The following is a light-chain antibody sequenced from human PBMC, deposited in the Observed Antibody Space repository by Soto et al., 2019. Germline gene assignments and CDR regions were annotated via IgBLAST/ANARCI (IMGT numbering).Light chain of an antibody. CDR2: GAS. CDR1: QSVSSN. CDR3: QKYNNWPPIT. J-gene: IGKJ5*01. V-gene: IGKV3-15*01. Sequence: EIVMTQSLATLSMSPGERATLSCRASQSVSSNLAWYQQKPGQAPRLLIYGASARATDIPARFSGSGSGTEFTLTISSLQSEDFAVYYCQKYNNWPPITFGQGTRLEIK.